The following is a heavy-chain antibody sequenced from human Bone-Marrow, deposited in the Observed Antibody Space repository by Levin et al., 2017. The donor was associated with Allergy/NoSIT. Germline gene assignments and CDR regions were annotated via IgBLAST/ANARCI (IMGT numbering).Heavy chain of an antibody. CDR1: GFTFSNFA. CDR3: VKAPLGRCSGVRCYFFDF. Sequence: PGGSLRLSCEASGFTFSNFAMNWVRQAPGKRLEWVSSITLDALHTYYAESVRGRFTTSRDNSKNTVYLQMNSLSVDDTAVYYCVKAPLGRCSGVRCYFFDFWGQGTLVTVSS. D-gene: IGHD2-15*01. J-gene: IGHJ4*02. CDR2: ITLDALHT. V-gene: IGHV3-23*01.